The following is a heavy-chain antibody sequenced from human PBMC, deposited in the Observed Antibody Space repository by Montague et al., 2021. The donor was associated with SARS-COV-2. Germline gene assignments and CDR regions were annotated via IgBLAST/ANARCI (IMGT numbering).Heavy chain of an antibody. CDR2: ISYDGSNK. J-gene: IGHJ6*02. CDR3: AKDFMSLMVYAMVYYYYGMDV. D-gene: IGHD2-8*01. V-gene: IGHV3-30*18. Sequence: SLRLSCAASGFTFSSYGMHWVRQAPGKGLEWVAVISYDGSNKYYVDSVKGRFTISRDNSKNTLYLQMNSLRAGDTAVYYCAKDFMSLMVYAMVYYYYGMDVWGQGTTVTVSS. CDR1: GFTFSSYG.